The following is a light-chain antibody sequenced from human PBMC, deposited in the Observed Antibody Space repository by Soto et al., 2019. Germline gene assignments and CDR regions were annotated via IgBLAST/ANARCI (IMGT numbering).Light chain of an antibody. CDR2: KAS. CDR3: QQYNSYSRT. CDR1: QSISSW. Sequence: DIQMTQSPSTLSASVGDRVTITCRASQSISSWLAWYQQKPGKAPKLLIYKASSLASGVPSRFSGSGSGTEFTLTISSLQPYDFATYYFQQYNSYSRTFGQGTKVEIK. J-gene: IGKJ1*01. V-gene: IGKV1-5*03.